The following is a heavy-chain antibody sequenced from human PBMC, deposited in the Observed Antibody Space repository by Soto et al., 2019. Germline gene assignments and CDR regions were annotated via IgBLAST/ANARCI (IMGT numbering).Heavy chain of an antibody. V-gene: IGHV2-5*01. CDR2: IYWNDDN. J-gene: IGHJ5*02. D-gene: IGHD3-16*02. CDR3: AHSPDYVWGSNHYGWAS. Sequence: QITLKESGPTLVNPTQTLTLTCTFSGFSLSTSGVGVGWFRQPPGKALEWLALIYWNDDNHYSPSLKSRLTISKATSKNQVVLRMSNMDPVDTATYYCAHSPDYVWGSNHYGWASWCQGALVTVSS. CDR1: GFSLSTSGVG.